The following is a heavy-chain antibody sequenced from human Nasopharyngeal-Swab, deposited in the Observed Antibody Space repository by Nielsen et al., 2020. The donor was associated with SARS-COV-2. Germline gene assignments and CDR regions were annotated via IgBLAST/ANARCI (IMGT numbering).Heavy chain of an antibody. D-gene: IGHD2-15*01. CDR3: ARGGDPREVVAATDCFDP. J-gene: IGHJ5*02. CDR2: INPGGGSA. V-gene: IGHV1-46*01. Sequence: VRQMPGKGLEWMGIINPGGGSARYSQNFQGRVTMTRDTSTNTVYMELYSLTSEDTAVYYRARGGDPREVVAATDCFDPWGQGTLVTVSS.